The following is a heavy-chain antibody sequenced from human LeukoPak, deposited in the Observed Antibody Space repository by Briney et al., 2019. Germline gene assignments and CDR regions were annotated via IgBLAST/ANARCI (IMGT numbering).Heavy chain of an antibody. CDR1: GFTFSSYA. CDR2: IRYDGSNK. CDR3: AKDGVVVVPAEDY. Sequence: GGSLRLSCGASGFTFSSYAMSWVRQAPGKGLEWGAFIRYDGSNKYYADSVKGRFTISRDNSKNTLYLQMNSLRAEDTAVYYCAKDGVVVVPAEDYWGQGTLVTVSS. J-gene: IGHJ4*02. V-gene: IGHV3-30*02. D-gene: IGHD2-2*01.